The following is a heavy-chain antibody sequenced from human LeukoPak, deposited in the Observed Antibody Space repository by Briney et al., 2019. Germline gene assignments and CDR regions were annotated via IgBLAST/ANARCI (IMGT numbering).Heavy chain of an antibody. J-gene: IGHJ3*02. CDR3: ARGRAGYYDCSIAFDI. D-gene: IGHD3-22*01. CDR2: IYYSGST. CDR1: GGSISSYY. Sequence: SETLSLTCTVSGGSISSYYWSWIRQPPGKGLEWIGYIYYSGSTNYNPSLKSRVTISVDTSKNQFSLKLSSVTAADTAVYYCARGRAGYYDCSIAFDIWGQGTMVTVSS. V-gene: IGHV4-59*01.